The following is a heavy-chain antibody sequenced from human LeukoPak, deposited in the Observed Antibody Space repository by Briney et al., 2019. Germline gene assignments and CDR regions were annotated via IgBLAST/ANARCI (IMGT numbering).Heavy chain of an antibody. J-gene: IGHJ2*01. Sequence: GGSLRLSCAASGFTFSSYAMSWVRQAPGKGLEWVSAISGSGGSTYYADSVKGRFTISRDNSKNTLYLQMNSLRAEDTAVYYCASRVGDLGWYFDLWGRGTLVTVSS. CDR1: GFTFSSYA. V-gene: IGHV3-23*01. D-gene: IGHD1-26*01. CDR2: ISGSGGST. CDR3: ASRVGDLGWYFDL.